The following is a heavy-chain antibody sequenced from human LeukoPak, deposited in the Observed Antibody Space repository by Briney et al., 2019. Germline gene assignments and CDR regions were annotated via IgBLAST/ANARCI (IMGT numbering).Heavy chain of an antibody. J-gene: IGHJ5*01. Sequence: PGGSLRLSCAASGFTFSSYWMSWVRQAPGKGLEWVANIKQDGSKKFYVDSVEGRFTISRDNAKNSLYLQMNNVRSEDAAMYYCARGVGRIPDSGYNWFDSWGQGTLVTVSS. CDR1: GFTFSSYW. V-gene: IGHV3-7*01. CDR3: ARGVGRIPDSGYNWFDS. CDR2: IKQDGSKK. D-gene: IGHD3-10*01.